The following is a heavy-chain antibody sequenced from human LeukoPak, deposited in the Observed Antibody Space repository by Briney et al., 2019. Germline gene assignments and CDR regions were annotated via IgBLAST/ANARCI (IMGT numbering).Heavy chain of an antibody. CDR3: AKDQWNPDY. Sequence: QPGRSLRLSCAASGFTFSGYGMHWVRQAPGKGLEWVAVVWDDGSSQNYADSVKGRFTTSRDNSKNMLYLQMNSLRAEDTAVYYCAKDQWNPDYWGQGTLVSVSS. CDR1: GFTFSGYG. D-gene: IGHD6-19*01. CDR2: VWDDGSSQ. J-gene: IGHJ4*02. V-gene: IGHV3-33*06.